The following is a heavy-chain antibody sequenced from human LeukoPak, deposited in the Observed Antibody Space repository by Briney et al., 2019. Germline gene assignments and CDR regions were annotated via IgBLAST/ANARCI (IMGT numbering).Heavy chain of an antibody. J-gene: IGHJ4*02. CDR3: AKPAISSRGWYYDY. CDR1: GFAFSDYY. CDR2: INTLNTTA. D-gene: IGHD6-19*01. V-gene: IGHV3-11*01. Sequence: GGSLRLSCAASGFAFSDYYMTWVRQAPGKGLEWLSYINTLNTTANYRDSIKGRFIVSRDNAKNSLYLQMNSLRAEDTAVYYCAKPAISSRGWYYDYWGQGTLVTVSS.